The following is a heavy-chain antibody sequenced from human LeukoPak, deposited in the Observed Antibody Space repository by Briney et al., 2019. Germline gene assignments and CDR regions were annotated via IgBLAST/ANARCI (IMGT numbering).Heavy chain of an antibody. D-gene: IGHD5-12*01. CDR2: IWYDGSNK. J-gene: IGHJ5*02. CDR3: ARDGYSGYVSWFDP. Sequence: GGSLRLSCAASGFTFSSYGMHWVRQAPGKGLEWVAVIWYDGSNKYYADSVKGRFTIFRDNSKNTLYLQMNSLRAEDTAVYYCARDGYSGYVSWFDPWGQGTLVTVSS. V-gene: IGHV3-33*01. CDR1: GFTFSSYG.